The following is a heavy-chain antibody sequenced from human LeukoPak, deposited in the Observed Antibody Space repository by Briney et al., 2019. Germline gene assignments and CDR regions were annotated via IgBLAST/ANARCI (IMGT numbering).Heavy chain of an antibody. J-gene: IGHJ4*02. Sequence: XXXRQPPGXXXXWVSSISSSSSYIYYADXVKGRFTISRDKAKNXLYLQMNSLRAEETAVYYCXXXXXXXXXXXXXXXXDYWGQXTXVTVSS. CDR2: ISSSSSYI. CDR3: XXXXXXXXXXXXXXXXDY. V-gene: IGHV3-21*01.